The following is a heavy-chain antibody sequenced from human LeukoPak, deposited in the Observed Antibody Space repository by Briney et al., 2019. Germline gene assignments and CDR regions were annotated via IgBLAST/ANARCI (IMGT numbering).Heavy chain of an antibody. CDR1: GFTFSSYS. V-gene: IGHV3-53*01. CDR2: IYSGGKT. D-gene: IGHD3-22*01. J-gene: IGHJ4*02. Sequence: GGSLRLSCAASGFTFSSYSMSWVRQAPGKGLEWVSVIYSGGKTYYADSVKGRFTISRDNSKNTLYLQMNSLRAEDTAVYYCARGVANYYDSSGYQNWGQGTLVTVSS. CDR3: ARGVANYYDSSGYQN.